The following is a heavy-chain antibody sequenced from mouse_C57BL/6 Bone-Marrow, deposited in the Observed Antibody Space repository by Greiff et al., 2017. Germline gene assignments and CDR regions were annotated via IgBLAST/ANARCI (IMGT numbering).Heavy chain of an antibody. CDR3: ARPHYYGSSSWFAY. CDR2: ISDGGSYT. J-gene: IGHJ3*01. D-gene: IGHD1-1*01. Sequence: DVKLVESGGGLVKPGGSLKLSCAASGFTFSSYAMSWVRQTPEKRLEWVATISDGGSYTYYPDNVKGRFTISRDNAKNNLYLQMSHLKSEDTAMYYCARPHYYGSSSWFAYWGQGTLVTVSA. V-gene: IGHV5-4*03. CDR1: GFTFSSYA.